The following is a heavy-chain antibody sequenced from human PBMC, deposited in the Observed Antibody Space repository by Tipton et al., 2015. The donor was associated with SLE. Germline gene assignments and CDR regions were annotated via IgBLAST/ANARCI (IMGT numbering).Heavy chain of an antibody. CDR2: IYYSGST. Sequence: TLSLTCTVSGGSISGHYWSWIRQAPGKGLEWVAYIYYSGSTNYNPSLKSRATISLDTSKNQFSLKLTSVTAADTAVYYCARSTRSYFFDVWGQGTMVTVSS. CDR3: ARSTRSYFFDV. D-gene: IGHD3-10*01. J-gene: IGHJ3*01. V-gene: IGHV4-59*11. CDR1: GGSISGHY.